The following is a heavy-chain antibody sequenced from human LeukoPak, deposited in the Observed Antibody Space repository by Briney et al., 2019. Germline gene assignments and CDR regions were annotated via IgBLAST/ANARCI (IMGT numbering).Heavy chain of an antibody. D-gene: IGHD3-9*01. Sequence: PSETLSLTCTVSGASVSSYYWSWIRQAPGKGLEWIGYIFYRGTTDYSPSLNRQVTLSVDTSKNQFSLQLSSLTAADTAVYYCARGLVIRQDDAFDIWGHGTMVTVSS. J-gene: IGHJ3*02. V-gene: IGHV4-59*02. CDR2: IFYRGTT. CDR3: ARGLVIRQDDAFDI. CDR1: GASVSSYY.